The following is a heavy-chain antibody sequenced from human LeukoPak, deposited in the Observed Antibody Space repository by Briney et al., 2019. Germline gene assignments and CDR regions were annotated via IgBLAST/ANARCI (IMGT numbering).Heavy chain of an antibody. CDR2: ISSSSSYI. CDR3: ARVFNPLWFGEFMDGYYYYGMDV. CDR1: GFTFSSYS. D-gene: IGHD3-10*01. V-gene: IGHV3-21*01. J-gene: IGHJ6*02. Sequence: GGSLRLSCAASGFTFSSYSMNWVRQAPGKGLEWVSSISSSSSYIYYADSVKGRFTISRDNAKNSLYLQMNSLRAEDTAVYYCARVFNPLWFGEFMDGYYYYGMDVWGQGTTVTVSS.